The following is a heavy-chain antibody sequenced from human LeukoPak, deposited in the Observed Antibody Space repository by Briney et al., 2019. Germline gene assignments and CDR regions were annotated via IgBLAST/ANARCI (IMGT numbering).Heavy chain of an antibody. V-gene: IGHV3-43D*03. Sequence: GGSLSLSCAGSGFSFDSHAMHGLRQVACKGLAWVSIMPEYGVLTYYSGCVRGRSATARDKSIICMYLQMNSLREEDSGMYYCAKAQGRSSTPYFVLWGRGPVVRV. D-gene: IGHD6-6*01. CDR2: MPEYGVLT. CDR3: AKAQGRSSTPYFVL. J-gene: IGHJ4*02. CDR1: GFSFDSHA.